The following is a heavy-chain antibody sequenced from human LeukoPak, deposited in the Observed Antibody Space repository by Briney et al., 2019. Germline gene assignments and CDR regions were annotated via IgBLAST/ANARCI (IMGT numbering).Heavy chain of an antibody. V-gene: IGHV4-30-4*08. J-gene: IGHJ4*02. D-gene: IGHD3-3*01. CDR3: ARQTFWSGYPPSDY. Sequence: SQTLSLTCTVSGGSISSGDYYWSWIRQPPGKGLEWNGYIYYSGSTYYNPSLKSRVTISVDTSKNQFSLKLSSVTAADTAVYYCARQTFWSGYPPSDYWGQGTLVTVSS. CDR2: IYYSGST. CDR1: GGSISSGDYY.